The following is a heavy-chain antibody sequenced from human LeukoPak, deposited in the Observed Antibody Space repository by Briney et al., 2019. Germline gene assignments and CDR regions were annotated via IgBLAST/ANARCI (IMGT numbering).Heavy chain of an antibody. Sequence: SETLSLTCTVSGGSISSGGCCWSWNRQHPGKGLEWIGYIYYSGSTYYNPSLKSRVTISVDTSKNQFSLKLSSVTAADTAVYYCARDSGQSVTMIAVWAFDIWGQGTMVTVSS. V-gene: IGHV4-31*03. D-gene: IGHD3-22*01. J-gene: IGHJ3*02. CDR1: GGSISSGGCC. CDR2: IYYSGST. CDR3: ARDSGQSVTMIAVWAFDI.